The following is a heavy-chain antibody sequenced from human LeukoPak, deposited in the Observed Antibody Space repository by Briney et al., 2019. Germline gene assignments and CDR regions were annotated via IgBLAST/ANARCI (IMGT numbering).Heavy chain of an antibody. Sequence: GASVKVSCKASGYTFTDYYMHWVRQAPGQGLEWMGWINPNSGGTNYAQKFQGRVTMTRDTSISTAYMELSRLRSDDTAVYYCARAGGSGYDFWSGYSTYYYYYYMDVWGKGTTVTVSS. CDR1: GYTFTDYY. CDR3: ARAGGSGYDFWSGYSTYYYYYYMDV. D-gene: IGHD3-3*01. J-gene: IGHJ6*03. V-gene: IGHV1-2*02. CDR2: INPNSGGT.